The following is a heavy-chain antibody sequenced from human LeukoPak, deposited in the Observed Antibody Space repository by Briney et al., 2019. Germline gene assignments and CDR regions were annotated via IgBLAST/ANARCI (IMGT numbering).Heavy chain of an antibody. Sequence: GGSLRLSCAASRFTFSSYSMNWVRQAPGKGLEWVSSISSSSSYIYYADSVKGRFTISRDNAKNSLYLQMNSLRAEDTAVYYCARDAVTMVRGVIGYWGQGTLVTVSS. J-gene: IGHJ4*02. CDR2: ISSSSSYI. V-gene: IGHV3-21*01. CDR3: ARDAVTMVRGVIGY. D-gene: IGHD3-10*01. CDR1: RFTFSSYS.